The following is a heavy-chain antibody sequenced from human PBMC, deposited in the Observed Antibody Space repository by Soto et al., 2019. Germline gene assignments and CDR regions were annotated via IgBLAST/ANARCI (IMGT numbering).Heavy chain of an antibody. CDR2: IYYSGST. CDR1: GGSISSYY. D-gene: IGHD3-22*01. J-gene: IGHJ4*02. V-gene: IGHV4-59*08. CDR3: ARTPLTYYYDSSGYLTPYYFDY. Sequence: SETLSRTCTGSGGSISSYYWSWFRQPPGEGLEWIGYIYYSGSTNYNPSLKSRVTISVDTSKNQFSLKLSSVTAADTAVYYCARTPLTYYYDSSGYLTPYYFDYWGQGTLVTVSS.